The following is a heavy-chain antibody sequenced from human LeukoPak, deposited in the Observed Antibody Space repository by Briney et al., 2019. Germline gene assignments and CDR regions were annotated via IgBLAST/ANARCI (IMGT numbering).Heavy chain of an antibody. CDR2: INTDGSST. D-gene: IGHD3-9*01. J-gene: IGHJ5*01. Sequence: GGSLRLSCAAPGFIFSTSWMHWVRQAPGEGLVWVSRINTDGSSTAYADSVKGRFTISRDNAKNTLYLQMNSLRAEDTAVYYCARDFLTGFGSWGQGTLVTVSS. V-gene: IGHV3-74*03. CDR3: ARDFLTGFGS. CDR1: GFIFSTSW.